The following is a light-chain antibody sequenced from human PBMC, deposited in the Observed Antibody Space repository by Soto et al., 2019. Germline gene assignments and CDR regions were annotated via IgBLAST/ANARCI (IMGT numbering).Light chain of an antibody. CDR1: QSISSW. CDR3: QHYNSYSEA. Sequence: DIQMTQSPSALSPSVGDRVTITCRASQSISSWLAWYQQKPGKAPKLLIYEASSIDNGVPSRFSGSGSGTEFTLPISSLQPDDFATYYCQHYNSYSEAFGQGTKVDIK. V-gene: IGKV1-5*03. CDR2: EAS. J-gene: IGKJ1*01.